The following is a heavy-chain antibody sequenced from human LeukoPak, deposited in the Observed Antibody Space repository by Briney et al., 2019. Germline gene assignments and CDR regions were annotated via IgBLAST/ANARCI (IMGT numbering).Heavy chain of an antibody. J-gene: IGHJ3*02. D-gene: IGHD3-3*01. CDR2: MNPNSGNT. V-gene: IGHV1-8*03. CDR3: ARGPDTILYAFDI. CDR1: GYTFTSYD. Sequence: ASVKVSCKASGYTFTSYDINWVRQATGQGLEWMGWMNPNSGNTGYAQKFQGRVTITRNTFISTAYMELSSLRSEDTAVYYCARGPDTILYAFDIWGQGTMVTVSS.